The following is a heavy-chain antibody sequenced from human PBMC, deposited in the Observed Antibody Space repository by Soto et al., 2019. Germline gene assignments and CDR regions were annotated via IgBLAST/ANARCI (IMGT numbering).Heavy chain of an antibody. CDR1: EFTFDKYY. D-gene: IGHD1-20*01. J-gene: IGHJ6*02. CDR3: ARGNWNYYSGLDV. V-gene: IGHV3-7*01. CDR2: IKPDGSEQ. Sequence: PGGSLRLSCAASEFTFDKYYMTWVRQAPGKGPEWVAKIKPDGSEQYYVDSVKGRFTISRDNANISLYLQMNSLRAEHTAVYFCARGNWNYYSGLDVWGQGATATVAS.